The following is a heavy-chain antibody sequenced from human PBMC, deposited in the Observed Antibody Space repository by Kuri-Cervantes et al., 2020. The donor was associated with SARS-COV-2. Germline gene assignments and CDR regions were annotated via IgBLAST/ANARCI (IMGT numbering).Heavy chain of an antibody. CDR3: ARERSTESYYDFWSGYSYYYYYMDV. CDR2: ISAYNGNT. V-gene: IGHV1-18*01. CDR1: GYTFTSYG. Sequence: ASVKVSCKASGYTFTSYGISWVRQAPGQGLEWMGWISAYNGNTNYAQKFQGRVTMTTDTSTSTAYMELRSLRSDDTAVYYCARERSTESYYDFWSGYSYYYYYMDVWGKGTTVTVSS. D-gene: IGHD3-3*01. J-gene: IGHJ6*03.